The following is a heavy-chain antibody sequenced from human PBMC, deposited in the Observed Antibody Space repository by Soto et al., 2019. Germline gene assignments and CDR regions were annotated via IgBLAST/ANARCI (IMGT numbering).Heavy chain of an antibody. V-gene: IGHV4-59*01. CDR3: AREGLLAVTNLNYYYYGMDV. D-gene: IGHD4-17*01. CDR1: GGSISSYY. CDR2: IYYSGST. Sequence: PSETLSLTCTVSGGSISSYYWSWIRQPPGKGLEWIGYIYYSGSTNYNPSLKSRVTISVDTSKNQFSLKLSSVTAADTAVYYCAREGLLAVTNLNYYYYGMDVWGQGTTVTVSS. J-gene: IGHJ6*02.